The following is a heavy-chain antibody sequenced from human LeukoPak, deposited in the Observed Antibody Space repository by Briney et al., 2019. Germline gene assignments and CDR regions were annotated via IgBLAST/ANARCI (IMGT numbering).Heavy chain of an antibody. CDR2: IYSGGST. V-gene: IGHV3-53*01. CDR3: ARGYYYDSSGYSENYFDY. CDR1: GFTVSSNY. Sequence: PGGSLRLSCAASGFTVSSNYMSWVRQAPGKGLEWVSVIYSGGSTYYADSVKGRFTISRDNSKNTLYLQMNSLRAEDTAVYYCARGYYYDSSGYSENYFDYWGQGTLVTVSS. D-gene: IGHD3-22*01. J-gene: IGHJ4*02.